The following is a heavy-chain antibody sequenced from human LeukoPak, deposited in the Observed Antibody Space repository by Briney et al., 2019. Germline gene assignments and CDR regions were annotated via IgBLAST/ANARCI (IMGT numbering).Heavy chain of an antibody. CDR2: ISSSSSTI. Sequence: GGSLRLSCAASGFSFSSYGMNWVRQAPGKGLEWVSYISSSSSTIYYADSVKGRFTISRDNAKNSLYLQMNSLRDEDTAVYYCARGSRDIVVVVAATQLDYWGQGTLVTVSS. CDR3: ARGSRDIVVVVAATQLDY. D-gene: IGHD2-15*01. CDR1: GFSFSSYG. V-gene: IGHV3-48*02. J-gene: IGHJ4*02.